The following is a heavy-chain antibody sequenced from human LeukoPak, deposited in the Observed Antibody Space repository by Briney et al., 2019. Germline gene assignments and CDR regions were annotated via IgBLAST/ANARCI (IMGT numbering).Heavy chain of an antibody. CDR2: FDPEDGET. Sequence: ASVKVSCKVSGYTLTELSMHWARQAPGKGLEWMGGFDPEDGETIYAQKFQGRVTMTEDTSTDTAYMELSSLRSEDTAVYYCATGTGDCSSTSCHPPFYYYGMDVWGKGTTVTVSS. CDR1: GYTLTELS. J-gene: IGHJ6*04. V-gene: IGHV1-24*01. CDR3: ATGTGDCSSTSCHPPFYYYGMDV. D-gene: IGHD2-2*01.